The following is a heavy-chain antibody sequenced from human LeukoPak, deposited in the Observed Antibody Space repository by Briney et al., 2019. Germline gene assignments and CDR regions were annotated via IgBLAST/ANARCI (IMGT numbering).Heavy chain of an antibody. J-gene: IGHJ3*02. CDR2: IIPIFGTA. CDR3: AVNPYYDILTGYSDDAFDI. V-gene: IGHV1-69*05. D-gene: IGHD3-9*01. CDR1: GGTFSSYA. Sequence: SVKVSCKASGGTFSSYAISWVRQAPGQGLEWMGGIIPIFGTANYAQKFQGRVTMTRDTSISTAYMELSRLRSDDTAVYYCAVNPYYDILTGYSDDAFDIWGQGTMVTVSS.